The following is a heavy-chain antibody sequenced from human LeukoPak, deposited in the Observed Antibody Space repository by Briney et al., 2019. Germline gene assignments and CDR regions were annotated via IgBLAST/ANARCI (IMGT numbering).Heavy chain of an antibody. CDR3: ARDSSTTTWDY. CDR1: GFTFSNFG. J-gene: IGHJ4*02. Sequence: PGGSLRLSCAASGFTFSNFGMHWVREAPGKGLEWVAFTRYDGTNEYYADSVKGRFTISRDNSKNTLYLRMSSLRAEDTAVYYCARDSSTTTWDYWGQGTLVTVSS. CDR2: TRYDGTNE. V-gene: IGHV3-30*02. D-gene: IGHD4-17*01.